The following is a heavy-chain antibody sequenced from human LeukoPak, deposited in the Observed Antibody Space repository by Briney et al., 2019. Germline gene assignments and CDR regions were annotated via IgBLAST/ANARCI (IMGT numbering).Heavy chain of an antibody. Sequence: GWSLRLSCAASGFTFSSYAMSWVRQAPGKGLEWVSAISGSGGSPYYADSVKGRFTISRDNSKNTLYLQMNSLRAEDTAVYYCAKVIGSWYFDYWGQGTLVTVSS. V-gene: IGHV3-23*01. D-gene: IGHD3-10*01. CDR1: GFTFSSYA. CDR3: AKVIGSWYFDY. J-gene: IGHJ4*02. CDR2: ISGSGGSP.